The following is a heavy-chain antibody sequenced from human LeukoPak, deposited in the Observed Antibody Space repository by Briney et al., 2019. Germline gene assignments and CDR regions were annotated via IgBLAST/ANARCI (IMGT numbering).Heavy chain of an antibody. Sequence: ASVKLSCKASGYTFTSYGISWVRQAPGQRLEWMGWISAHNGNTNYAQTLQGRVTMTTDTSTSTAYMELRSLRSDDTAVYYCARGQAGDIGDAFDIWGQGTMVTVSS. D-gene: IGHD5-12*01. CDR3: ARGQAGDIGDAFDI. J-gene: IGHJ3*02. CDR1: GYTFTSYG. V-gene: IGHV1-18*01. CDR2: ISAHNGNT.